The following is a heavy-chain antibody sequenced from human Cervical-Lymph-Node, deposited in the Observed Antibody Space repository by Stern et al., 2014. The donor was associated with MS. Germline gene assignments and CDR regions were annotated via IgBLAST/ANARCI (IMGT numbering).Heavy chain of an antibody. D-gene: IGHD5/OR15-5a*01. CDR2: SIPIFGTA. CDR3: ASRTFYMSTDAFDI. Sequence: QVQLMQSGAEVKKPGSSVKVSCKASGGTFSSYAISWVRQAPGQGLEWMGGSIPIFGTANYAQKFQGRVTITADESTSTAYMELSSLRSEDTAVYYCASRTFYMSTDAFDIWGQGTMVTVSS. J-gene: IGHJ3*02. CDR1: GGTFSSYA. V-gene: IGHV1-69*01.